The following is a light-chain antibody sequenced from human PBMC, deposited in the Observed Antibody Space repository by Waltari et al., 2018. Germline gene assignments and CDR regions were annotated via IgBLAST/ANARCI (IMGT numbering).Light chain of an antibody. J-gene: IGKJ3*01. Sequence: EIVMTQSPATLSVSPGERATLSCRASQSVSSNLVCYQQKPGQAPRLLISDASTRATGIPARFSGSVSGTEFTLTISSLQSEDFAVYHCQQYNNWPRVFGPGTKVDIK. CDR1: QSVSSN. V-gene: IGKV3-15*01. CDR2: DAS. CDR3: QQYNNWPRV.